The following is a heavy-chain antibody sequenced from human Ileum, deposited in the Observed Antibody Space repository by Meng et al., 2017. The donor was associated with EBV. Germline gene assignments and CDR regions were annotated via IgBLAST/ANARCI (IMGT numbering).Heavy chain of an antibody. Sequence: LQSSAPVVVTPSEPLSLTFTLPSASLSSSRYYCDCIRHTPGRDLQCSGNFYVGGTTMYNPSLSTLVTKSGYTSNNQFSLKFTSMTAADTAIYNSAREDSSGWFRVDYWGPGSLVTVSS. J-gene: IGHJ4*02. CDR3: AREDSSGWFRVDY. D-gene: IGHD6-19*01. CDR2: FYVGGTT. V-gene: IGHV4-39*07. CDR1: SASLSSSRYY.